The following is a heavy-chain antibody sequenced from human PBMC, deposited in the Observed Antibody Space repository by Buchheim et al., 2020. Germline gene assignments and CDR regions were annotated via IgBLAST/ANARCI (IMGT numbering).Heavy chain of an antibody. D-gene: IGHD3-16*01. CDR2: ISGSGTGYST. Sequence: VQLLESGGGLVQPGGSLRLSCAASGFDFSIYTMSWFLLALVKWLACVSGISGSGTGYSTVSSDSVKGRFTISRDNSKSTLYLQMNSLRAEDTAVYYCVKDFGRDRGLTGHWGQGT. CDR3: VKDFGRDRGLTGH. J-gene: IGHJ4*02. V-gene: IGHV3-23*01. CDR1: GFDFSIYT.